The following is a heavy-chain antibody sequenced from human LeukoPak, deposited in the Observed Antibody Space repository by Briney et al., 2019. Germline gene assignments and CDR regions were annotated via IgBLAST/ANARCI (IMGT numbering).Heavy chain of an antibody. CDR1: GGSISKYY. CDR3: ARDLAAAGIKYYYYYMDV. J-gene: IGHJ6*03. V-gene: IGHV4-59*12. Sequence: PSETLSLTCTVSGGSISKYYWGWVRQPAGKGLEWIGYIYYSGSTNYNPSLKSRITISVDTSKNQFSLKLSSVTAADTAVYYCARDLAAAGIKYYYYYMDVWGKGTTVTISS. D-gene: IGHD6-13*01. CDR2: IYYSGST.